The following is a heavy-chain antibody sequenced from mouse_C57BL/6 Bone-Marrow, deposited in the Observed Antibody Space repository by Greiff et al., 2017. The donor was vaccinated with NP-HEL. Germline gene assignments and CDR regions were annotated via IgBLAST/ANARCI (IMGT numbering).Heavy chain of an antibody. J-gene: IGHJ2*01. V-gene: IGHV1-64*01. CDR1: GYAFTSYW. CDR3: ARFYYDYDGY. Sequence: QVQLQQSGAELVKPGASVKLSCKASGYAFTSYWMHWVKQRPGQGLEWIGMIHPNSGSTNYNEKFKSKATLTVDKSSSTAYMQLSSLTSEDSAVYYCARFYYDYDGYWGQGTTLTVSS. D-gene: IGHD2-4*01. CDR2: IHPNSGST.